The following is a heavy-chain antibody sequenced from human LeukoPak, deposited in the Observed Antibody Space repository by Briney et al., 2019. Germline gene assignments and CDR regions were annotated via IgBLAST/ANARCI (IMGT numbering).Heavy chain of an antibody. Sequence: GGSLRLSCAASGFIFSSYAMNWVRQAPGKGLEWVSYISSSGSTIYYADSVKGRFTISRDNAKNSLYLQMNSLRAEDTAVYYCARDPPSVRGVINYWGQGTLVTVSS. D-gene: IGHD3-10*01. CDR1: GFIFSSYA. V-gene: IGHV3-48*03. CDR2: ISSSGSTI. J-gene: IGHJ4*02. CDR3: ARDPPSVRGVINY.